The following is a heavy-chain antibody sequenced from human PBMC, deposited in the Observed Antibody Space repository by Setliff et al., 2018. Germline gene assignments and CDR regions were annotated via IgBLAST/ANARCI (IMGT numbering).Heavy chain of an antibody. CDR2: IYYSGST. Sequence: LPETLSLTCTVSGGSISSSSYYWGWIRQPPGKGLEWIGSIYYSGSTYYNPSLKSRVTISVDTSKNQFSLKLSSVTAADTAVYYCARAKGYCSSTSCRIYYFDYWGQGTLVTVSS. CDR3: ARAKGYCSSTSCRIYYFDY. J-gene: IGHJ4*02. CDR1: GGSISSSSYY. V-gene: IGHV4-39*07. D-gene: IGHD2-2*01.